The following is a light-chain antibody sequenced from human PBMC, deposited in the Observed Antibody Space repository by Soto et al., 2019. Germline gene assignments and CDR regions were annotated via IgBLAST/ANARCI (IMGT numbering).Light chain of an antibody. Sequence: QSVLTQPPSVSGAPGQRVTISCTGSSSNIGAGYDVHWYQQLPGTAPKLLIYGNSNRPSGVPDRFSGSKSGTSASLAITGVQAEDEADYYCQSYGSSLSGYVFGTGTKLTVL. CDR2: GNS. CDR1: SSNIGAGYD. CDR3: QSYGSSLSGYV. V-gene: IGLV1-40*01. J-gene: IGLJ1*01.